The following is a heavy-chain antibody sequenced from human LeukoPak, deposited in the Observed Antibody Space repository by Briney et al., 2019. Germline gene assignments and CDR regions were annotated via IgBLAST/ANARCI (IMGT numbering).Heavy chain of an antibody. CDR2: ISSSSSYI. J-gene: IGHJ4*02. D-gene: IGHD5-24*01. CDR3: GRDRHGYPAY. Sequence: GGSLRLSCAASGFTFSTYSMTWVRQAPGRGLEWVSSISSSSSYIYYPDSVKGRFTISRDNAKNSLYLQMNSLRAEDTAVYYCGRDRHGYPAYWGQGTLVTVSS. V-gene: IGHV3-21*01. CDR1: GFTFSTYS.